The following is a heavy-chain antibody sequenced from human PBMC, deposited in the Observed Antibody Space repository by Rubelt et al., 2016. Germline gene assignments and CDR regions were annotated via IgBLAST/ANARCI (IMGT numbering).Heavy chain of an antibody. Sequence: EVHLLESGGGLVQPAGSLRLSCAASGFTFRSYAMSWVRQATGPGMEWISAISGSGGVSYYATYVKGRFTVSSDNSKNTLYLKTTSLRAEETAVYYCAKQGRSAYYGDTFDIWGQGTVVTVSS. D-gene: IGHD3-22*01. CDR1: GFTFRSYA. J-gene: IGHJ3*02. CDR3: AKQGRSAYYGDTFDI. CDR2: ISGSGGVS. V-gene: IGHV3-23*01.